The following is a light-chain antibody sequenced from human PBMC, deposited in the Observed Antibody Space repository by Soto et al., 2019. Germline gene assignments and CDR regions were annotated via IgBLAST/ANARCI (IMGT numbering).Light chain of an antibody. J-gene: IGKJ4*01. CDR2: AAS. CDR1: QDVRNR. Sequence: DIQMTQSPSSVSASVGDRVTITCRASQDVRNRLAWYQQKPGKAPKLLIYAASSLESGVPSRFSGTVSGTEFTLTISSLQPEDFATYYCQQANRFPLTFGGGTQVAIK. CDR3: QQANRFPLT. V-gene: IGKV1-12*01.